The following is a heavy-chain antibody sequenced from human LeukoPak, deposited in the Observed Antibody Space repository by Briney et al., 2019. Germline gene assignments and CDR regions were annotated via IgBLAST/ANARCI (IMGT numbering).Heavy chain of an antibody. J-gene: IGHJ5*02. V-gene: IGHV4-4*07. CDR2: IYTSGST. Sequence: PSETLSLTCTVSGGSISSYYWSWIRQPAGKGLEWIGCIYTSGSTNYNPSLKSRVTMSVDTSKNQFSLKLSSVTAADTAVYYCARVLTPGIAAAGTSDWFDPWGQGTLVTVSS. D-gene: IGHD6-13*01. CDR1: GGSISSYY. CDR3: ARVLTPGIAAAGTSDWFDP.